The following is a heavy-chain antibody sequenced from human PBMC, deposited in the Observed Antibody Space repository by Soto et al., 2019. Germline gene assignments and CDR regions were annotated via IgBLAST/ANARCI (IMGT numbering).Heavy chain of an antibody. D-gene: IGHD6-13*01. J-gene: IGHJ1*01. V-gene: IGHV3-23*01. Sequence: GGSLRLSCAASGFTFSSYAMSWVRQAPGKGLEWVSAISGSGGSTYYADSVKGRFTISRDNSKNTLYLQMNSLRAEDTAVYYCAKDKGSSWYITEYFQHWGQGTLVTVSS. CDR2: ISGSGGST. CDR1: GFTFSSYA. CDR3: AKDKGSSWYITEYFQH.